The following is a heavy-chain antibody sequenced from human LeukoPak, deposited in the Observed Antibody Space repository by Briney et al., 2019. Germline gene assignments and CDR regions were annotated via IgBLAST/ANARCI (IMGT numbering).Heavy chain of an antibody. Sequence: SETLSLTCAVYGGSFSGYYWSWIRQPPGKGLEWIGEINHSGSINYNPSLKSRVTISVDTSKNQFSLKLSSVTAADTAVYYCARGIAVAGTVWFDPWGQGTLVTVSS. CDR2: INHSGSI. CDR1: GGSFSGYY. V-gene: IGHV4-34*01. D-gene: IGHD6-19*01. J-gene: IGHJ5*02. CDR3: ARGIAVAGTVWFDP.